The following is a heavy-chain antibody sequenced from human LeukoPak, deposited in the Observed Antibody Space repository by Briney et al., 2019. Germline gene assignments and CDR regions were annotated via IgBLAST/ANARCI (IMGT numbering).Heavy chain of an antibody. CDR1: GDSISTYY. CDR2: IYYSGST. V-gene: IGHV4-59*01. J-gene: IGHJ6*03. Sequence: SETLSLTCTVSGDSISTYYWSWIRQPPGKGLEWIGYIYYSGSTNYHPSLKSRVTISVDTSKNKFYLKLNSVTAADTAAYYCARGAAGGSGYYTHLGVYYYYYMDVWGKGTTVTVSS. D-gene: IGHD3-3*01. CDR3: ARGAAGGSGYYTHLGVYYYYYMDV.